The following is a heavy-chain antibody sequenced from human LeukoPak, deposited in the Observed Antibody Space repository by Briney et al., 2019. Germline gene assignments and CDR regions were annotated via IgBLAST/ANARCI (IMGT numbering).Heavy chain of an antibody. J-gene: IGHJ4*02. Sequence: PGGSLRLSCAASEFTLSSYSMNWVRQAPGKGLEWVSYISSSSSTIYYAGSVKGRFTISRDNAKNSLYLQMNSLRAEDTAVYYCARGSYDSSGYYSGAGARADYRGQGTLVTVSS. CDR2: ISSSSSTI. CDR1: EFTLSSYS. CDR3: ARGSYDSSGYYSGAGARADY. D-gene: IGHD3-22*01. V-gene: IGHV3-48*01.